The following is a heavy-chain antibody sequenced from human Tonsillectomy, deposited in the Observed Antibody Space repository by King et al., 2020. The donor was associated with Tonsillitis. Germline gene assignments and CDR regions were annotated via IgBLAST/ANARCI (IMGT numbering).Heavy chain of an antibody. J-gene: IGHJ1*01. CDR1: GFTFSDYY. V-gene: IGHV3-11*01. CDR3: ARRGVAAAAGGGVYFQH. D-gene: IGHD6-13*01. Sequence: HVQLVESGGGLVKPGGSLRLSCAASGFTFSDYYMSWVRQAPGKGLEWFSYITSSGNNIYYADSVKGRFTVSRDNAKNSLYLQMNGLRAEDTAVYYCARRGVAAAAGGGVYFQHWGQGTLVTVSS. CDR2: ITSSGNNI.